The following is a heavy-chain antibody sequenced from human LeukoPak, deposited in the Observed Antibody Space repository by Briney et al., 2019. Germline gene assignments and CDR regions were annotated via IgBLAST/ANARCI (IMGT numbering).Heavy chain of an antibody. V-gene: IGHV3-7*01. D-gene: IGHD3-22*01. CDR1: GFTFSSYW. J-gene: IGHJ3*02. CDR2: IKPGGNEK. CDR3: ARDPYDSSGPDAFDI. Sequence: GGSLRLSCAASGFTFSSYWMTWVRQGPGKGLEWVANIKPGGNEKYYVDSVKGRFTISRDNVKNSLYLQMNSLRAEDTAVYYCARDPYDSSGPDAFDIWGQGTMVTVSS.